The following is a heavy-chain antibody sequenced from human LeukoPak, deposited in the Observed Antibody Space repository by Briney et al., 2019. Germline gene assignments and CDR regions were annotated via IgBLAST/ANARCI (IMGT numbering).Heavy chain of an antibody. CDR2: MSSDGSTI. J-gene: IGHJ4*02. Sequence: GGSLRLSCAASGFTLSSYWMHWVRQTPGKGLVWVSRMSSDGSTINYADSVKGRFTISRDNAKNSLYLQMNSLRAEDTALYYCAKGMFHDSSGYYSQPFDYWGQGTLVTVSS. CDR3: AKGMFHDSSGYYSQPFDY. D-gene: IGHD3-22*01. V-gene: IGHV3-74*01. CDR1: GFTLSSYW.